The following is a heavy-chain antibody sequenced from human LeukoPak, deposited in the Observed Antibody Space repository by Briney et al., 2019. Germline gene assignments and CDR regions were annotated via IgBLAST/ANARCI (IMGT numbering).Heavy chain of an antibody. CDR3: ARTINLASSGYYSCFDY. J-gene: IGHJ4*02. CDR1: GFTFSSHE. Sequence: GGSLRLPRAASGFTFSSHEMNWVRQAPGKGLEWVSYISSSGTTIYYADSVKGRFTISRDNAKNSLYLQMNSLRAEDTAVYYCARTINLASSGYYSCFDYWGQGTLVTVSS. V-gene: IGHV3-48*03. D-gene: IGHD3-22*01. CDR2: ISSSGTTI.